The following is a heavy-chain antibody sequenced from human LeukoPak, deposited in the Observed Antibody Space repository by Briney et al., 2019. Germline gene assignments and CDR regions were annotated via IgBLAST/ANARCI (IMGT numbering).Heavy chain of an antibody. CDR2: IIPIFGTA. CDR1: GYTLTELS. CDR3: AVGDAAMVNAFDY. V-gene: IGHV1-69*05. Sequence: ASVKVSCKVSGYTLTELSMHWVRQAPGQGLEWMGGIIPIFGTANYAQKFQGRVTITTDESTSTAYMELSSLRSDDTAVYYCAVGDAAMVNAFDYWGQGTLVTVSS. D-gene: IGHD5-18*01. J-gene: IGHJ4*02.